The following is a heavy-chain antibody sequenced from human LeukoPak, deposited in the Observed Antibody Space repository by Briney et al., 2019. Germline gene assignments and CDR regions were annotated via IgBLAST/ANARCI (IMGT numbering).Heavy chain of an antibody. Sequence: GGSLRLSCAASGFTFSSYAMTWVRQAPGKGLEWVGRIRSKSDGGTTDYAAPVKGRFTISRDGSKNTLYLQMDSLRTEDTAVYYCITPRDTDIWGQGTVVTVSS. CDR1: GFTFSSYA. V-gene: IGHV3-15*01. CDR2: IRSKSDGGTT. CDR3: ITPRDTDI. J-gene: IGHJ3*02.